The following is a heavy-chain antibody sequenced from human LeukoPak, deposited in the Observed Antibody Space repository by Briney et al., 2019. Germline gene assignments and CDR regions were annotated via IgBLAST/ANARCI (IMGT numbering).Heavy chain of an antibody. Sequence: GGSLRLSCAASGFTYSSYGRHWVRQAPGKGLEWVAVISYDGGNKYYADSVKGRFTISRDNSKNTLYLQTNSLRAEDTAVYYCANWGGSGRYPLQDFDYWGQGTLVTVSS. CDR3: ANWGGSGRYPLQDFDY. J-gene: IGHJ4*02. V-gene: IGHV3-30*18. CDR1: GFTYSSYG. D-gene: IGHD3-10*01. CDR2: ISYDGGNK.